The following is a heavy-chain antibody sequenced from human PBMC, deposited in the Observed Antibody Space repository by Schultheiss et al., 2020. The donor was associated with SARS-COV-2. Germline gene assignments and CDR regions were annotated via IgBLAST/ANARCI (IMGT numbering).Heavy chain of an antibody. J-gene: IGHJ4*02. V-gene: IGHV3-30*18. CDR3: AKGQDFWSGYCDY. CDR2: ISYDGSNK. Sequence: GGSLRLSCAASGFTFSSYGMHWVHQAPGKGLEWVAVISYDGSNKYYADSVKGRFTISRDNSKNTLYLQMNSLRAEDTAVYYCAKGQDFWSGYCDYWGQGTLVTVSS. D-gene: IGHD3-3*01. CDR1: GFTFSSYG.